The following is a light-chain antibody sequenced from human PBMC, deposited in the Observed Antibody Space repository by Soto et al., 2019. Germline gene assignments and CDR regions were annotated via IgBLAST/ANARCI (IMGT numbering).Light chain of an antibody. CDR3: QQYQSYWT. CDR1: QSISSW. Sequence: DIQMTQSPSTLSASVGDRVTITCRASQSISSWLAWYQQKPGKAPNLLIYKASSLESGVQSRFSGSGSGTEFTLTISILQPDDFATYYCQQYQSYWTFGQGTKVEIK. CDR2: KAS. V-gene: IGKV1-5*03. J-gene: IGKJ1*01.